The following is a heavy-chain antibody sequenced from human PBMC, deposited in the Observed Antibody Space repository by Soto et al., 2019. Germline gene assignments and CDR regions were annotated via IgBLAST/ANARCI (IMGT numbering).Heavy chain of an antibody. CDR3: AREEVRLGYYYGMDV. Sequence: ASETLSLTCTVSGGSISSYDWSWIRQHPGKGLEWIGYIYYSGSTNYNPSLKSRVTISVDTSKNQFSLKLSSVTAADTAVYYCAREEVRLGYYYGMDVWGQGTTVTVSS. D-gene: IGHD6-19*01. CDR2: IYYSGST. CDR1: GGSISSYD. V-gene: IGHV4-59*01. J-gene: IGHJ6*02.